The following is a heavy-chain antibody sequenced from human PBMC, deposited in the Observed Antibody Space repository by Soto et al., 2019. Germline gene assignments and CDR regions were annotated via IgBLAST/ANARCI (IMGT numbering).Heavy chain of an antibody. Sequence: ASVKVSCKASGYTFTSYGISWVRQAPGQGLEWMGWISAYNGNTNYAQKLQGRVTMTTDTSTSTAYMELRSLRSDDTAVYYCARDRSGYSGYDLYGTWFDPWGQGTLVTVSS. CDR2: ISAYNGNT. D-gene: IGHD5-12*01. V-gene: IGHV1-18*01. CDR1: GYTFTSYG. CDR3: ARDRSGYSGYDLYGTWFDP. J-gene: IGHJ5*02.